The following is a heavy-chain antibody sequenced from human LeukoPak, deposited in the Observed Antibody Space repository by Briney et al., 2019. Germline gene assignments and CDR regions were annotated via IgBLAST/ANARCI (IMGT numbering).Heavy chain of an antibody. Sequence: GGSLRLSCAASGFTFSSYAMSWVRQAPGKGPEWVSAISGSGGSTYYADSVKGRFTISRDNSKNTLYLQMNSLRAEDTAVYYCAKVQGLLSLYFDYWGQGTLVTVSS. J-gene: IGHJ4*02. CDR3: AKVQGLLSLYFDY. D-gene: IGHD3-22*01. V-gene: IGHV3-23*01. CDR1: GFTFSSYA. CDR2: ISGSGGST.